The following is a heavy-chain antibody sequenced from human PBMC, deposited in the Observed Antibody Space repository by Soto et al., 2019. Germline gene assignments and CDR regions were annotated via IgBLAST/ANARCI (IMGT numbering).Heavy chain of an antibody. CDR1: GGSFSGYY. CDR3: ARLHIAAAGSPYYYGLDV. Sequence: SETLSLTCAVYGGSFSGYYWSWIRQPPGKGLEWIGEINHSGSTNYNPSLKSRVTISVDTSKNQFSLKLSSVTAADTAVYYCARLHIAAAGSPYYYGLDVWGQGTTVTVSS. V-gene: IGHV4-34*01. J-gene: IGHJ6*02. CDR2: INHSGST. D-gene: IGHD6-13*01.